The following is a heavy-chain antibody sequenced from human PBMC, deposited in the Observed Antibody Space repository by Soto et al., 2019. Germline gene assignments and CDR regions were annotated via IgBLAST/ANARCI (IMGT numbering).Heavy chain of an antibody. CDR1: GYSFTGYY. V-gene: IGHV1-2*02. J-gene: IGHJ6*02. D-gene: IGHD3-22*01. CDR2: INPNSGGT. Sequence: ASVKVSCKASGYSFTGYYMHWLRQAPGQGLEWMGWINPNSGGTNYAQKFQGRVTMTRDTSISTAYMELSRLRSDDTAVYYCARSNYYDSSGYSLYYYYGMDVWGQGTTVTVSS. CDR3: ARSNYYDSSGYSLYYYYGMDV.